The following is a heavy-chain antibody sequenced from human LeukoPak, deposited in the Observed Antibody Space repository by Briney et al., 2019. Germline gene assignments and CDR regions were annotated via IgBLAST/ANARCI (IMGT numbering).Heavy chain of an antibody. CDR3: ARDGMVYASYFDY. CDR2: ISAYNGDT. Sequence: ASVKVSCKTSGYTFNTYGITWVRQAPGQGLEWMGWISAYNGDTNYAQTLQGRVTMTTDTSTSTAYMELRGLRSDDTAVYYCARDGMVYASYFDYWGQGTLVTVSS. D-gene: IGHD2-8*01. V-gene: IGHV1-18*01. J-gene: IGHJ4*02. CDR1: GYTFNTYG.